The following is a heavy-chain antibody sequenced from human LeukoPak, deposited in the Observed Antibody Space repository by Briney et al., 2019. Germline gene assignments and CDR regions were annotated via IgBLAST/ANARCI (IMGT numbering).Heavy chain of an antibody. CDR1: GFTFSSYA. V-gene: IGHV3-30-3*01. J-gene: IGHJ4*02. CDR3: ARDPASVYYFDY. Sequence: GGSLRLSCAASGFTFSSYAMHWVRQAPGKGLEWVAVISYDGSNKYYADSVKGRFTISRDNSKNTLYLQMNSLRGEDTAVYYCARDPASVYYFDYWGQGTLVTVSS. CDR2: ISYDGSNK.